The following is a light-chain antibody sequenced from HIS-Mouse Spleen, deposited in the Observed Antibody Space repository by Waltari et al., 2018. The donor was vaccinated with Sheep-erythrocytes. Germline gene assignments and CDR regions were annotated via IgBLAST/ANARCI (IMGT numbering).Light chain of an antibody. CDR1: TSDVGGYTY. CDR2: EVS. V-gene: IGLV2-11*01. CDR3: CSYAGSYNHV. Sequence: QSALSPPPPVSGSPGQSVTISCNGTTSDVGGYTYVPWYQQHPGKAPKLMVYEVSKRPSGVPDRFSGSKSGNTASLTISGLQAEDEADYYCCSYAGSYNHVFATGTKVTVL. J-gene: IGLJ1*01.